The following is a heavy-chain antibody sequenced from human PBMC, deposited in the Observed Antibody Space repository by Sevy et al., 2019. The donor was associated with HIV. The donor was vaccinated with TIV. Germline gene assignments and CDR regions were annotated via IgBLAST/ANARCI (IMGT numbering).Heavy chain of an antibody. CDR3: ARDPRLYYHSSGYYFDY. D-gene: IGHD3-22*01. J-gene: IGHJ4*01. V-gene: IGHV1-18*01. CDR2: ISAYNGNT. Sequence: ASVKVSCKASGYTFTSYGISWVRQAPGQGLEWMGWISAYNGNTNYAQKLQGRVTMTTDTSTSTAYMELRSLRSDDTAVYYCARDPRLYYHSSGYYFDYWGHGTLVTVSS. CDR1: GYTFTSYG.